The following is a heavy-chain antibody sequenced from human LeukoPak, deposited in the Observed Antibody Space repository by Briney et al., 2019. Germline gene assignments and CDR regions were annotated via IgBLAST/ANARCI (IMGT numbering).Heavy chain of an antibody. Sequence: SETLSLTCIVSGGSISSYSWSWIRQPPGKGLEWIGYMYHSGTTHYNPSLKSRVTISVDRSKNQFSLKLSSVTAADTAVYYCVRGHYYDSSGYWVRAFDIWGQGTMVTVSS. J-gene: IGHJ3*02. D-gene: IGHD3-22*01. CDR2: MYHSGTT. CDR3: VRGHYYDSSGYWVRAFDI. V-gene: IGHV4-30-2*01. CDR1: GGSISSYS.